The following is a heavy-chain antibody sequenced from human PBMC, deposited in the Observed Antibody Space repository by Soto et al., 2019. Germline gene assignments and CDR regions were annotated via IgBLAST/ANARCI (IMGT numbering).Heavy chain of an antibody. V-gene: IGHV5-10-1*01. CDR2: IDPSDSYT. J-gene: IGHJ6*02. Sequence: GESLKISCKDSGYSFTSYWISWVRQMPGKGLEWMGRIDPSDSYTNYSPSFQGHVTISADKSISTAYLQWSSLQASDTAMYFCASLSCSSTSCSRSSGMDVWGQGTTVTVSS. D-gene: IGHD2-2*01. CDR3: ASLSCSSTSCSRSSGMDV. CDR1: GYSFTSYW.